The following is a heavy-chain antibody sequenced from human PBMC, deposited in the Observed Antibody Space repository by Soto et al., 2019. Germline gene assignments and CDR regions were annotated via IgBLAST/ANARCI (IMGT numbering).Heavy chain of an antibody. CDR3: AKDQGSSWYEIDY. CDR2: ISSSSSFI. V-gene: IGHV3-48*01. D-gene: IGHD6-13*01. J-gene: IGHJ4*02. CDR1: GFTFSSYS. Sequence: GGSLRLSCAASGFTFSSYSMNWVRQAPGKGLECISFISSSSSFIIYADSVKCRFTISRDNSKNTLYLQMNSLRAEYTAVYYCAKDQGSSWYEIDYWGQGTLVTVSS.